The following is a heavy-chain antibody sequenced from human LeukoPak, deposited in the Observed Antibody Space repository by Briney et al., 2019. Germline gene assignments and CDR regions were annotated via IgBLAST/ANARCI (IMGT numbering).Heavy chain of an antibody. J-gene: IGHJ3*02. Sequence: ASVKVSCKASGYTFTYYYIHWVRQAPGQGLEWMGWINPKTGSTNYPQKFQGRVTMTRDTSISTVNMELSGLRSDDTAVYFCARDLDDAFDIWGQGTMVTVSS. CDR3: ARDLDDAFDI. V-gene: IGHV1-2*02. D-gene: IGHD1-1*01. CDR2: INPKTGST. CDR1: GYTFTYYY.